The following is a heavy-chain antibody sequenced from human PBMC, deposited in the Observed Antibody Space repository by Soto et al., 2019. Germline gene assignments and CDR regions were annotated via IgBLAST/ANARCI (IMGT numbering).Heavy chain of an antibody. CDR3: ARSPRSSQYFVH. V-gene: IGHV5-51*01. CDR2: IYPGDHET. Sequence: GEYLKITCQCSGYTFSNFWVGWVRQLPGQGLEWMGIIYPGDHETRYSPSFHGKVTISAEKSINTAYLQWNSLEASDSAFYFCARSPRSSQYFVHWGQGALVTISS. J-gene: IGHJ4*02. CDR1: GYTFSNFW. D-gene: IGHD6-13*01.